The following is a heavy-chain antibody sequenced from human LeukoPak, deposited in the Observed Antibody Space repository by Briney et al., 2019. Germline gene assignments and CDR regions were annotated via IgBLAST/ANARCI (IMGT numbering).Heavy chain of an antibody. CDR1: GVTFTNYV. CDR3: AARIVDTATLFNF. Sequence: ASVKVSCKASGVTFTNYVISWVRQAPGQGLEWMGRIIPPLDVIDYAQTFEGRVTITADKSTTTAYMELSSLTSEDTAVYYCAARIVDTATLFNFWGQGTLVTVSS. CDR2: IIPPLDVI. J-gene: IGHJ4*02. D-gene: IGHD5-18*01. V-gene: IGHV1-69*04.